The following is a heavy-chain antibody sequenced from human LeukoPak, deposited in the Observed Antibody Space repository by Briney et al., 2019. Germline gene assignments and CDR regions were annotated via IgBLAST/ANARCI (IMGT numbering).Heavy chain of an antibody. CDR3: ARQHDFWSGPFDY. V-gene: IGHV4-34*01. Sequence: SETLSLTCAVYGASFSGYYWTWIRQPPGQGLAWIGEVNHSGSPNYNPSLKSRVTISVDTSKNQFSLKLTSVTAADTAVYYCARQHDFWSGPFDYWGQGTLVTVSS. J-gene: IGHJ4*02. CDR2: VNHSGSP. CDR1: GASFSGYY. D-gene: IGHD3-3*01.